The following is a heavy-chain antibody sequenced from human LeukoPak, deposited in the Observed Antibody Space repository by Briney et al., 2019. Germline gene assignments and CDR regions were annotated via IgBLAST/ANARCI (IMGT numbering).Heavy chain of an antibody. Sequence: GGSLRLSCAASGFTFDDYTMHWVRQAPGKGLEWVSLIAWNGGNTYYADSVKGRFTISRDNSKNSLYLQMNSLRTEDTALYYCAKGAFSGSTKGSFDYWGQGTLVIVSS. CDR1: GFTFDDYT. CDR2: IAWNGGNT. D-gene: IGHD1-26*01. J-gene: IGHJ4*02. CDR3: AKGAFSGSTKGSFDY. V-gene: IGHV3-43*01.